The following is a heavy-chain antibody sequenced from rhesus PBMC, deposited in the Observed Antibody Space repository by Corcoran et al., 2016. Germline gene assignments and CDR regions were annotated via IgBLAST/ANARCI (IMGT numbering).Heavy chain of an antibody. V-gene: IGHV3S11*01. CDR3: TRDWGYYYSGSRFDY. D-gene: IGHD3-16*01. J-gene: IGHJ4*01. Sequence: ELQLVESGGGLAQPGGSLSLSCVASGFTFSNYWMSWFRQDPGKGLEWVGFIKNKADGGTAADAESVKGRFTISRDDSKNTLYLQMNSLKTEDTAVYYCTRDWGYYYSGSRFDYWGQGVLVTVSS. CDR1: GFTFSNYW. CDR2: IKNKADGGTA.